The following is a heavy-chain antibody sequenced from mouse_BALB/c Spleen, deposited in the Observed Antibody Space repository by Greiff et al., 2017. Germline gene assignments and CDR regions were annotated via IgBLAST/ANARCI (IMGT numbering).Heavy chain of an antibody. CDR1: GYSITSGYY. CDR2: ISYDGSN. V-gene: IGHV3-6*02. D-gene: IGHD3-1*01. J-gene: IGHJ2*01. Sequence: VQLKQSGPGLVKPSQSLSLTCSVTGYSITSGYYWNWIRQFPGNKLEWMGYISYDGSNNYNPSLKNRISITRDTSKNQFFLKLNSVTTEDTATYYCARGGSSGYETPLDYWGQGTTLTVSS. CDR3: ARGGSSGYETPLDY.